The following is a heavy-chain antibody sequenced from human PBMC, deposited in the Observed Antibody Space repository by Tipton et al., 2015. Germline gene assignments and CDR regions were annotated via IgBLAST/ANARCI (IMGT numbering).Heavy chain of an antibody. CDR3: ARVGYCTGGSCHYFDY. CDR2: IYYSGST. Sequence: LRLSCTVSGGSISSGGFYWSWIRQHPGEGLQWIGYIYYSGSTYYNPSLKSRVTISVDTSKNQFSLKLSSMTAADTAIYYCARVGYCTGGSCHYFDYWGQGTLVTVSS. V-gene: IGHV4-31*02. D-gene: IGHD2-15*01. CDR1: GGSISSGGFY. J-gene: IGHJ4*02.